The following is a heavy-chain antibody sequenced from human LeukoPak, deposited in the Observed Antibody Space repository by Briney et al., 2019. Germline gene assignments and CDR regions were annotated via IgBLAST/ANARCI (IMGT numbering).Heavy chain of an antibody. V-gene: IGHV3-30*02. CDR3: RYYDSSGYYYGFAFDI. CDR2: VWSGGNNK. D-gene: IGHD3-22*01. CDR1: GFIFSTYG. J-gene: IGHJ3*02. Sequence: GGSLRLSCAASGFIFSTYGMHWVRQAPGKGLEWVAVVWSGGNNKYYADSVKGRFTISRDNSKNTLYLQMNSLRAEDTAVYYCRYYDSSGYYYGFAFDIWGQGTMVTVSS.